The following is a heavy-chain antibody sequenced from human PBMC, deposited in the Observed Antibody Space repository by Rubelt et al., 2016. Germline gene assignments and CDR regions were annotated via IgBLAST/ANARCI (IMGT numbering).Heavy chain of an antibody. D-gene: IGHD6-19*01. CDR3: ARESSSGWYIDY. CDR1: GYTFTGYY. V-gene: IGHV1-2*06. J-gene: IGHJ4*02. Sequence: QVQLVQSGAEVKKPGASVKVSCKASGYTFTGYYMHWVRQAPGQGLEWVGRINPNSGGTNYAQKFQGRVPMTRDTSITTAYMGLGRLRSDDTAVFYCARESSSGWYIDYWGQGTLVTVSS. CDR2: INPNSGGT.